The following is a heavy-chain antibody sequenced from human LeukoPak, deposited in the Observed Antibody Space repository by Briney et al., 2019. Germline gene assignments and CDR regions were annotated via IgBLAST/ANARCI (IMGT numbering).Heavy chain of an antibody. CDR1: GFTFSSYA. V-gene: IGHV3-23*01. Sequence: GGSLRLSCAASGFTFSSYAMSWVRQAPGKGLEWVSAISGSGGSTYYADSVKGRFTISRDNSKNTLYLQMNSLRAEDTAVYYCARRLPLYYDILTGYYRRAPFDYWGQGTLVTVSS. D-gene: IGHD3-9*01. CDR3: ARRLPLYYDILTGYYRRAPFDY. CDR2: ISGSGGST. J-gene: IGHJ4*02.